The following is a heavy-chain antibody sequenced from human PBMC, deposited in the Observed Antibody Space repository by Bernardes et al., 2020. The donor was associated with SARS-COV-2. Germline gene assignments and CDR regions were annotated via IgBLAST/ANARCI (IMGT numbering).Heavy chain of an antibody. CDR1: GFSFSDYG. D-gene: IGHD2-2*02. CDR3: AKEYCSSTSCYMGSYYFYYGMDV. J-gene: IGHJ6*02. CDR2: ISYDGSNK. Sequence: GGSLRLSRAASGFSFSDYGMHWVRQAPGKGLEWAAAISYDGSNKFYADSVKGRFTISRDNSKNTLYLELYSLRAEDTAVYYCAKEYCSSTSCYMGSYYFYYGMDVWGQGTPVTVSS. V-gene: IGHV3-30*18.